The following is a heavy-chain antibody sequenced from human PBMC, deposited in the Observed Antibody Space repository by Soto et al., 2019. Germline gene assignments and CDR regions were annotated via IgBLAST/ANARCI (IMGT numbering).Heavy chain of an antibody. CDR2: LSYSGTT. Sequence: QVQLQESGPGLVKPSQTLSLTCTVSRGSVSSDAYYWSWIRQPPGKGPEWIGYLSYSGTTYYNPSLKRRDPILVDTSKKQFSLDRSSVSAAVTAVDYCAGALDYPGSVRPGNWFDPWGQGTLVTVSS. D-gene: IGHD3-10*01. V-gene: IGHV4-30-4*01. CDR1: RGSVSSDAYY. J-gene: IGHJ5*02. CDR3: AGALDYPGSVRPGNWFDP.